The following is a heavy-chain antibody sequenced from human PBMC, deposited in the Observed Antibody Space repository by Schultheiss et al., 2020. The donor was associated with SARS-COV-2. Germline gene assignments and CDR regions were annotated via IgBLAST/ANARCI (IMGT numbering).Heavy chain of an antibody. V-gene: IGHV4-34*01. CDR2: IYHSGST. Sequence: SETLSLTCAVYGGSFSGYYWSWIRQPPGKGLEWIGEIYHSGSTNYNPSLKSRVTISVDTSKNQFSLKLSSVTAADTAVYYCARDEGDLGYWGQGTLVTVSS. CDR3: ARDEGDLGY. CDR1: GGSFSGYY. J-gene: IGHJ4*02.